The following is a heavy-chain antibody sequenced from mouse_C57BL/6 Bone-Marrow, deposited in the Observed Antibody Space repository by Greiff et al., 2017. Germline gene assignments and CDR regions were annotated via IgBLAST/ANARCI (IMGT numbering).Heavy chain of an antibody. V-gene: IGHV2-5*01. D-gene: IGHD2-1*01. J-gene: IGHJ3*01. CDR3: AILLYPPC. CDR2: IWRGGST. Sequence: VQLQQSGPGLVQPSQSLSITCTVSGFSLTSYGVHWVRQSPGKGLEWLGVIWRGGSTDFNAAFMSRLSTTKDNSKSQVFLQMNSLQADDTAIYYVAILLYPPCWGQGTLVTVSA. CDR1: GFSLTSYG.